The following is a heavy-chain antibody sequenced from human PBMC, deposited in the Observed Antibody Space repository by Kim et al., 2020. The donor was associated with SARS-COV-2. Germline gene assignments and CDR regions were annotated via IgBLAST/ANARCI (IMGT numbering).Heavy chain of an antibody. CDR1: GGSISSYY. J-gene: IGHJ6*02. CDR2: IYYSGST. V-gene: IGHV4-59*13. Sequence: SETLSLTCTVSGGSISSYYWSWILQPPGKGLEWIGYIYYSGSTNYNPSLKSRVTISVDTSKNQFSLKLSSVTAADTAVYYCARTRGYSGYDYPFYYYYGMDVWGQGTTVTVSS. CDR3: ARTRGYSGYDYPFYYYYGMDV. D-gene: IGHD5-12*01.